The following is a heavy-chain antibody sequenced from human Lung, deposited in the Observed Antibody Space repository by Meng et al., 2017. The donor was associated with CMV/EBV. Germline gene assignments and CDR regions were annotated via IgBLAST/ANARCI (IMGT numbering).Heavy chain of an antibody. V-gene: IGHV1-69*10. D-gene: IGHD2-2*02. CDR3: ARGGTVVPAAIRGRGWFDP. CDR1: GGTFSSYA. J-gene: IGHJ5*02. Sequence: XVXVSXXASGGTFSSYAISWVRQAPGQGLEWMGGIIPILGIANYAQKFQGRVTITADKSTSTAYMELSSLRSEDTAVYYCARGGTVVPAAIRGRGWFDPWGQGXLVXVSS. CDR2: IIPILGIA.